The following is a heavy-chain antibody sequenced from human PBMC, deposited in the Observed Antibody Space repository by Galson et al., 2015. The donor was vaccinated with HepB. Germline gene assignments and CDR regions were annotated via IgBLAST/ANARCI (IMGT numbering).Heavy chain of an antibody. V-gene: IGHV3-30*18. CDR3: AKAQVGVIISDAFDI. CDR2: ISYDGTNK. CDR1: GFTHSNYR. J-gene: IGHJ3*02. D-gene: IGHD3-22*01. Sequence: PLRLSYADSGFTHSNYRLNWVRPAAGMGLEWVAVISYDGTNKYYADSKKGRFTISRDNSKNPLYLQMNSRRAEDTAVYYCAKAQVGVIISDAFDIWGQGTMVTVSS.